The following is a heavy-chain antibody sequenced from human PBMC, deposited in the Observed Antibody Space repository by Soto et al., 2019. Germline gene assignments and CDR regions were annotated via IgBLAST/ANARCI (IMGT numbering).Heavy chain of an antibody. J-gene: IGHJ4*02. Sequence: GESLKISCKGSGYSFAGYWITWVRQEPGKGLEWMGRIDPSDSQTYYSPSFRGHVTISVTKSITTVFLQWSSLRASDTAMYYCARQIFDSDTGPNFQYYFDSWGQGTPVTVSS. D-gene: IGHD3-9*01. V-gene: IGHV5-10-1*01. CDR2: IDPSDSQT. CDR1: GYSFAGYW. CDR3: ARQIFDSDTGPNFQYYFDS.